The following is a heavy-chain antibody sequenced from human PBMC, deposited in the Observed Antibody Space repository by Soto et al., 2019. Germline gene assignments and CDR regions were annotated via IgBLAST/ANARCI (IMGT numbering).Heavy chain of an antibody. CDR2: ISDDGDKR. J-gene: IGHJ4*02. CDR3: AKARVRIVGANSFDY. Sequence: SAGSVRLSCVGSGFTFSNYGMHWVLQPPGKGLEWVALISDDGDKRYYADSVRGRLIISRDNSKDTLYLQMNSLGPDDTAVYFCAKARVRIVGANSFDYWGQGTPVTVSS. D-gene: IGHD1-26*01. CDR1: GFTFSNYG. V-gene: IGHV3-30*18.